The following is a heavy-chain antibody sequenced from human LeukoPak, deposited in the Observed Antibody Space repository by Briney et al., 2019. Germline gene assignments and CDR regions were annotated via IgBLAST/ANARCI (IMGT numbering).Heavy chain of an antibody. CDR3: AKEVFDSNYGSYYYYGMDV. D-gene: IGHD4-11*01. Sequence: GGSLRLSCAASGFTFSSYGMHWVRQAPGKGLEWVAVISYDGSNKYYADSVKGRFTISRDNSKNTLYPQMNSLRAEDTAVYYCAKEVFDSNYGSYYYYGMDVWGQGTTVTVSS. V-gene: IGHV3-30*18. CDR2: ISYDGSNK. J-gene: IGHJ6*02. CDR1: GFTFSSYG.